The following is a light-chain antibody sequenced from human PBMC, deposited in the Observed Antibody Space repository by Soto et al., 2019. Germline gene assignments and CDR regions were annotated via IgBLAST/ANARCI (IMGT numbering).Light chain of an antibody. CDR1: SSDVGGYNY. Sequence: QSALTQPPSASGSPGQSVTISCTGTSSDVGGYNYVSWYQQHPGKAPKLMIYEVSKRPSGVPDRFSGSKSGNTASLTVSGLQAEDEADYYCSSYAGSKGYVFGTGTKLNVL. V-gene: IGLV2-8*01. J-gene: IGLJ1*01. CDR2: EVS. CDR3: SSYAGSKGYV.